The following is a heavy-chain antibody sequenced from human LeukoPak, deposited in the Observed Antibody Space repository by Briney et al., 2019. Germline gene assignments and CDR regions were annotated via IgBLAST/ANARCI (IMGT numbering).Heavy chain of an antibody. CDR2: INPNSGDT. CDR1: GYTFTDYY. D-gene: IGHD3-3*02. V-gene: IGHV1-2*02. J-gene: IGHJ4*02. Sequence: ASVKVSCKASGYTFTDYYIHWVRQAPGQGLEWMGWINPNSGDTNSAQKFQGRVTMTRDTSIPTAYMELTRLTSDDTAMYYCASISHVWSGYYTEHFDYWGQGTLVTVSS. CDR3: ASISHVWSGYYTEHFDY.